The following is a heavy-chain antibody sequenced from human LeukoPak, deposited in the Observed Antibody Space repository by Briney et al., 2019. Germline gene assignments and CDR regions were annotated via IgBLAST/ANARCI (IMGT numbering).Heavy chain of an antibody. D-gene: IGHD3-16*01. V-gene: IGHV3-66*02. CDR1: GFTVSSNY. Sequence: GGSLRLSCAASGFTVSSNYMSWVRQAPGKGLEWVSVIYSGGSTYYADSVKGRFTISRDNSKNTLYLQMNSLRAEDTAVYYCARFQHYYYYGIDVWGQGTTVTVSS. CDR3: ARFQHYYYYGIDV. CDR2: IYSGGST. J-gene: IGHJ6*02.